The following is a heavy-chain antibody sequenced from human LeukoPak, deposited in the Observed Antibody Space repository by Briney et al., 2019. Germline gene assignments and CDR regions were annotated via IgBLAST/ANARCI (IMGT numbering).Heavy chain of an antibody. CDR1: GFTFSNYW. V-gene: IGHV3-7*01. CDR3: ASESTGIAAAGSSGRLYYFDY. J-gene: IGHJ4*02. CDR2: IKQDGSEI. D-gene: IGHD6-13*01. Sequence: GGSLRLSCTASGFTFSNYWMHWVRQAPGKGLEWVANIKQDGSEIYYVGSVKGRFTISRDNAKNSLYLQMNSLRAEDTAVYYCASESTGIAAAGSSGRLYYFDYWGQGTLVTVSS.